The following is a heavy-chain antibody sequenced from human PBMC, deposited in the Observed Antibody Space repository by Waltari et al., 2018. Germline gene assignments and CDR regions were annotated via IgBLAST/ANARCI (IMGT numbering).Heavy chain of an antibody. D-gene: IGHD1-1*01. V-gene: IGHV3-73*01. J-gene: IGHJ4*02. CDR1: GFSFTGST. Sequence: EVQVVESGGGLVQPGGSLKLSCATSGFSFTGSTIHWVRQPSGRGLEWVGRIRRQPFNYATAYSESVKGRFTISRDDSKNTAYLQMNNLMTEDTAVYYCSGGEVTGTDFWGQGTLVTVSS. CDR3: SGGEVTGTDF. CDR2: IRRQPFNYAT.